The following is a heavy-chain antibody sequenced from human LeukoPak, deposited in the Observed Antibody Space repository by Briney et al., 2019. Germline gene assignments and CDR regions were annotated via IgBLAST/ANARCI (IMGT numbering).Heavy chain of an antibody. V-gene: IGHV1-69*01. CDR2: IIPIFGTA. D-gene: IGHD2-2*01. Sequence: GASVKVCCKASGGTFSSYAISWVRQAPGQGLDWMGGIIPIFGTANYAQKFQGRVTIPADESTSTAYMELSSLRSEDTAVYYCARGACSSTSCLYFYYMDVWGKGTTVTVSS. CDR3: ARGACSSTSCLYFYYMDV. J-gene: IGHJ6*03. CDR1: GGTFSSYA.